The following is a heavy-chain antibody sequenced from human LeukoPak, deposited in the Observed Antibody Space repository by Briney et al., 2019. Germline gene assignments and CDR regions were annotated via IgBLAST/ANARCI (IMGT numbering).Heavy chain of an antibody. J-gene: IGHJ4*02. CDR1: GLSLRDYY. CDR2: ISNDGGTM. Sequence: GGSLRLSCAGSGLSLRDYYMNWIRQAPGKGLEWVAYISNDGGTMVYADSVRRRFTISRDNAKNSLFLQMDSLRVEDTAVYYCAREGEHGSSWGQGTLVAVSS. D-gene: IGHD6-13*01. CDR3: AREGEHGSS. V-gene: IGHV3-11*01.